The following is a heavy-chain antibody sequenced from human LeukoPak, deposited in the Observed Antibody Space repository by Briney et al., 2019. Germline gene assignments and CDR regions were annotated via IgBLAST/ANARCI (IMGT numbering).Heavy chain of an antibody. J-gene: IGHJ6*02. CDR1: GGSISTYY. CDR2: IYYSGNT. Sequence: PSETLCLTCTVSGGSISTYYWSWIRQPPGKGLEWIGYIYYSGNTNYNPSLKSRVIISVDTSKNQFSLKLRSVTAADTAVYYCATEGTVSSGHYGMDVCGQGTTVTVSS. D-gene: IGHD4-17*01. CDR3: ATEGTVSSGHYGMDV. V-gene: IGHV4-59*01.